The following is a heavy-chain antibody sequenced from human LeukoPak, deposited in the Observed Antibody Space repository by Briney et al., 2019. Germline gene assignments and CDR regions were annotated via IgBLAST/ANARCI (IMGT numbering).Heavy chain of an antibody. D-gene: IGHD6-13*01. Sequence: ASVKVSCKASGGTFSSYAISWVRQAPGQGLEWMGGIIPIFGTANYAQKFQGRVTITTDESTSTAYMELSSLRSEDTAVYYCATSPRYSSSWYFDYWGQGTLVTVSS. V-gene: IGHV1-69*05. CDR1: GGTFSSYA. CDR3: ATSPRYSSSWYFDY. J-gene: IGHJ4*02. CDR2: IIPIFGTA.